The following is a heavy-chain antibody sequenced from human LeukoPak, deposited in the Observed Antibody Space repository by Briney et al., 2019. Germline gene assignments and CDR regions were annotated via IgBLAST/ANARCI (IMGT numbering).Heavy chain of an antibody. Sequence: PSETLSLTCTVSGGSISSYYWSWIRQPPGKGLEWIGYIYYSGSTNYNPSLKSRVTMSVDTSKNQFSLKLSSVTAADTAVYYCARDGRYYDILTGYYGGYYFDYWGQGTLVTVSS. CDR2: IYYSGST. V-gene: IGHV4-59*12. J-gene: IGHJ4*02. CDR1: GGSISSYY. CDR3: ARDGRYYDILTGYYGGYYFDY. D-gene: IGHD3-9*01.